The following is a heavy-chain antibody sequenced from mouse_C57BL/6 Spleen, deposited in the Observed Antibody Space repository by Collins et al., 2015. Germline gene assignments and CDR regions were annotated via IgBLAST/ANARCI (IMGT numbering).Heavy chain of an antibody. CDR3: ARGDFYYFDY. CDR2: IDPISGTT. CDR1: GYTFTNYW. J-gene: IGHJ2*01. V-gene: IGHV1-72*01. Sequence: QVQLQQPGAELVKPGASVKLSCKASGYTFTNYWMHWVKQRPGRGLEWIGKIDPISGTTSYNEQFKSKATLTVDKPSSTAYMQLTSLTSGDSAVYYCARGDFYYFDYWGQGTTLTVSS.